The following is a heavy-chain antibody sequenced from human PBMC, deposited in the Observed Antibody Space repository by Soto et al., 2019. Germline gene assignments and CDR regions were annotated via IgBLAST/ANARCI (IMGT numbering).Heavy chain of an antibody. D-gene: IGHD3-22*01. CDR1: GGSISSYY. J-gene: IGHJ4*02. CDR2: IYFRGTT. V-gene: IGHV4-59*01. CDR3: ARMNYYDTSGYPFDY. Sequence: SETLSLTCTVSGGSISSYYWSWILQPPWKGLEWIGYIYFRGTTNYNPSRKSRVTMSADTSKNQFSLKLNSVTAADTAVYYCARMNYYDTSGYPFDYWGKGMMVTVSS.